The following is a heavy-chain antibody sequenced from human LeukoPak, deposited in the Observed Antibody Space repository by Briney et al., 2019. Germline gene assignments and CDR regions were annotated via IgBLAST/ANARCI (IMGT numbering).Heavy chain of an antibody. V-gene: IGHV1-8*01. D-gene: IGHD6-13*01. J-gene: IGHJ4*02. CDR1: GYTFTSYD. CDR3: ARGISRYSSSWSPLYYFDY. CDR2: MNPNSGNT. Sequence: GASVKVSCKASGYTFTSYDINWVRQATGQGLEWMGWMNPNSGNTGYAQKFQGRVTMTRNTSISTAYMELSSLRSEDTAVYYCARGISRYSSSWSPLYYFDYWGQGTLVTVSS.